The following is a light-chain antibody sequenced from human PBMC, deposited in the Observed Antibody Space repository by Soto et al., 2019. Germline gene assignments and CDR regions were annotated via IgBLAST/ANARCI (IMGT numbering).Light chain of an antibody. CDR2: KAS. CDR3: QQYESSFRT. J-gene: IGKJ1*01. CDR1: QSVSSW. Sequence: DIQMTQSPSTLSASVGDRVTITCRASQSVSSWLAWYQQIPGKAPKLLIYKASILESGVPLRFSGSGSGTEFTLTIDSLQPADFATHYCQQYESSFRTFSQGTKVEIK. V-gene: IGKV1-5*03.